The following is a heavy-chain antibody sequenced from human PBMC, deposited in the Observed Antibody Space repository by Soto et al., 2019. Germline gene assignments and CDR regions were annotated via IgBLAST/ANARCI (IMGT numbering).Heavy chain of an antibody. D-gene: IGHD6-13*01. V-gene: IGHV6-1*01. Sequence: PSQTLSLTCTISGDSVSSNSAAWNWIRQSPSRGLEWLGRTYYRSKWYNDYAVSVKSRITINPDTSKNQFSLQLNSVTPEDTAVYYCARDPIAAAGREVNYGMDVWGQGTTVTVSS. J-gene: IGHJ6*02. CDR1: GDSVSSNSAA. CDR3: ARDPIAAAGREVNYGMDV. CDR2: TYYRSKWYN.